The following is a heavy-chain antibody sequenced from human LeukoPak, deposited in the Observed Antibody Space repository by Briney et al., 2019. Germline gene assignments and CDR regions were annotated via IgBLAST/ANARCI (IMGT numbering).Heavy chain of an antibody. CDR3: AKDGPLNVAVANNWFDP. CDR1: GFTFSSYG. J-gene: IGHJ5*02. CDR2: ISYDGSNK. Sequence: GGSLRLSCAASGFTFSSYGMHWVRQAPGKGLEWVAVISYDGSNKYYADSVKGRFTISRDNSKNTLYLQMNSLRAEDTAGYYCAKDGPLNVAVANNWFDPWGQGTLVTVSS. D-gene: IGHD3-16*01. V-gene: IGHV3-30*18.